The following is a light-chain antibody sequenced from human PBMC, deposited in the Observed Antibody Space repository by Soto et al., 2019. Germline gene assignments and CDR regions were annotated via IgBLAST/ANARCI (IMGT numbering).Light chain of an antibody. CDR2: EVT. CDR1: SSDVGGYNY. CDR3: NSYTSSSTFV. Sequence: QSVLTQPASVSGSPGQSIPISCTGTSSDVGGYNYVSWYQQHPGKAPKLMMYEVTNRPSGVSNRFSGSRSGNTASLTISGLQSEDEAEYYCNSYTSSSTFVFGTGTKLTVL. J-gene: IGLJ1*01. V-gene: IGLV2-14*01.